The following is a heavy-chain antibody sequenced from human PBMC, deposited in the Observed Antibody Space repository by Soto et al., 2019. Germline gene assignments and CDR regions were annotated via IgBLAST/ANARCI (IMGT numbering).Heavy chain of an antibody. CDR1: GGSFSGYY. CDR2: INHSGST. V-gene: IGHV4-34*01. J-gene: IGHJ4*02. CDR3: ARAAPAGIAAAGYYFDY. Sequence: QVQLQQWGAGLLKPSETLSLTCAVYGGSFSGYYWSWIRQPPGKGLEWIGEINHSGSTNYNPSLKSRVTMSVDTSKNQFSLTLSSVTAADTAVYYCARAAPAGIAAAGYYFDYWGQGTLVTVSS. D-gene: IGHD6-13*01.